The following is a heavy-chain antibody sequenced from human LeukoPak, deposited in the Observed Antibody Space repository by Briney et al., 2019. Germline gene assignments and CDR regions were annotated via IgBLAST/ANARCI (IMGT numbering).Heavy chain of an antibody. V-gene: IGHV3-48*03. CDR3: ARDSHYDFWSGPSFDY. J-gene: IGHJ4*02. CDR2: INSSGSTI. Sequence: GGSLRLSCAASGFTFSSYEMNWVHQAPGKGLEWVSYINSSGSTIYYADSVKGRFTISRDNAKNSLYLQMNSLRAEDTAVYYCARDSHYDFWSGPSFDYWGQGTLVTVSS. D-gene: IGHD3-3*01. CDR1: GFTFSSYE.